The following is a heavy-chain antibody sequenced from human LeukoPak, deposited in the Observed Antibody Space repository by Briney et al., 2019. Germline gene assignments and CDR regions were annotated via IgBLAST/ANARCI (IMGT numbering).Heavy chain of an antibody. V-gene: IGHV3-30*04. Sequence: PGGSLRLSCAASGFTFSSYAMHWVRQAPGKGVEWVAVISYDGSNKYYADSVKGRFTISRDNSKNTLYLQMNSLRAEDTAVYYCARAPKAARCFDYWGQGTLVTVSS. CDR1: GFTFSSYA. J-gene: IGHJ4*02. CDR2: ISYDGSNK. CDR3: ARAPKAARCFDY. D-gene: IGHD6-6*01.